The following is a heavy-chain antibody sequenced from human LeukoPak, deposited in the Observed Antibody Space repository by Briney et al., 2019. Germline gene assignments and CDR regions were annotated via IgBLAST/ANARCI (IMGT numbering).Heavy chain of an antibody. CDR3: ARDHTDDYGDSYFDY. D-gene: IGHD4-17*01. CDR1: GFTFSSYA. J-gene: IGHJ4*02. Sequence: PGGSLRLSCAASGFTFSSYAMSWVRQAPGKGLEWVSSISSSSSYIYYADSVKGRFTISRDNAKNSLYLQMNSLRAEDTAVYYCARDHTDDYGDSYFDYWGQGTLVTVSS. CDR2: ISSSSSYI. V-gene: IGHV3-21*01.